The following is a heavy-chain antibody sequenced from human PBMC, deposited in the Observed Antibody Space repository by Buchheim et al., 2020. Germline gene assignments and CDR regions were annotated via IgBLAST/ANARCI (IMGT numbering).Heavy chain of an antibody. D-gene: IGHD1-26*01. CDR2: ISYDGSNK. Sequence: QVQLVESGGGVVQPGRSLRLSCAASGFTFSSYGMHWARQAPGKGLEWVAVISYDGSNKYYADSVKGRFTISRDNSKNTLYLQMNSLRAEDTAVYYCAKDQGELGTSFDYWGQGTL. J-gene: IGHJ4*02. V-gene: IGHV3-30*18. CDR3: AKDQGELGTSFDY. CDR1: GFTFSSYG.